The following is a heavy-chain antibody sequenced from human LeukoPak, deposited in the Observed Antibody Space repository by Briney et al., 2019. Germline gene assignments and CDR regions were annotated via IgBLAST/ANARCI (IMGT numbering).Heavy chain of an antibody. CDR2: INHSGST. CDR3: ARQMVRGVSIDY. D-gene: IGHD3-10*01. Sequence: SETLSLTCGVSGGSFSNYYWSWIRQTPEKGLEWIGDINHSGSTNYNPSLQSRLTISVDTSKSQFSLKLSSVTAADTAVYYCARQMVRGVSIDYWGQGTLVTVSS. CDR1: GGSFSNYY. V-gene: IGHV4-34*01. J-gene: IGHJ4*02.